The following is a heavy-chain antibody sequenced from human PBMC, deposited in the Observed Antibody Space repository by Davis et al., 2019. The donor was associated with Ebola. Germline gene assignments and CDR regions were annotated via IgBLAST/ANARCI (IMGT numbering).Heavy chain of an antibody. V-gene: IGHV4-39*01. CDR3: VTIVVVPAAMHGYYYYYGMDV. D-gene: IGHD2-2*01. Sequence: SETLSLTCTVSGGSISSSSYYWGWIRQPPGKGLEWIGSIYYSGSTYYNPSLKSRVTISVDTSKNQFSLKLSSVTAADTAVYYCVTIVVVPAAMHGYYYYYGMDVWGQGTTVTVSS. J-gene: IGHJ6*02. CDR1: GGSISSSSYY. CDR2: IYYSGST.